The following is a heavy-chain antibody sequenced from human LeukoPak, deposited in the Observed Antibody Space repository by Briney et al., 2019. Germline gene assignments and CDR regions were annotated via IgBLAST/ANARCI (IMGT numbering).Heavy chain of an antibody. Sequence: GASVKVSCKISGSTLKEFSMHWVRQAPGKGLEWMGGFDPENVETVHPQKFQDRVSMAEDRSTDTAYMELSSLTSDDTAVYYCATTPASYDSSGYWFDNWGQGTLVTVSS. J-gene: IGHJ4*02. CDR3: ATTPASYDSSGYWFDN. V-gene: IGHV1-24*01. CDR1: GSTLKEFS. D-gene: IGHD3-22*01. CDR2: FDPENVET.